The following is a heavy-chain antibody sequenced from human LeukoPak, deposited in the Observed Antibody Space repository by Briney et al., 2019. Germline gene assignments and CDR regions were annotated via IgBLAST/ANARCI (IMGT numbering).Heavy chain of an antibody. J-gene: IGHJ6*03. CDR3: AKTDDILTLYYMDV. Sequence: PGGSLRLSCAASGFTFSSYAMSWVRQAPGKGLEWVSAISGSGGSTYYADSVKGRFTISRDNSKNTLYLQMNSLRAEDTAVYYCAKTDDILTLYYMDVWGKGTTVTVSS. CDR2: ISGSGGST. CDR1: GFTFSSYA. D-gene: IGHD3-9*01. V-gene: IGHV3-23*01.